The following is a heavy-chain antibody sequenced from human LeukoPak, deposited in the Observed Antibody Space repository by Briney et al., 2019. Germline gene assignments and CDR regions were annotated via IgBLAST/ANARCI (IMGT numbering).Heavy chain of an antibody. Sequence: ASVKVSCKASRYSLSSNGISWARQAPGQGLEWMGWISDYSGNTKYAQNFQDRVTLTTDRSTNTAYMELRSLRSDDTGVYYCAREGATDYYFDPWGQGTLVTVSS. J-gene: IGHJ4*02. V-gene: IGHV1-18*01. D-gene: IGHD4-11*01. CDR2: ISDYSGNT. CDR1: RYSLSSNG. CDR3: AREGATDYYFDP.